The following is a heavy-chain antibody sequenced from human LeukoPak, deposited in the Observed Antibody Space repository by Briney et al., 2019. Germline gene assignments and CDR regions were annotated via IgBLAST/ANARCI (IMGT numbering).Heavy chain of an antibody. J-gene: IGHJ3*02. CDR2: SSGSGSIP. D-gene: IGHD3-22*01. Sequence: GGSLRLSCAASGFTSSSYVMSWVRQAPGKGLEWVSASSGSGSIPYYADSVKGRFTISRDNSNNTLYLQMNSLRAEDTAVYYCAKDLSSGYYDAFDIWGQGTMVTVSS. V-gene: IGHV3-23*01. CDR3: AKDLSSGYYDAFDI. CDR1: GFTSSSYV.